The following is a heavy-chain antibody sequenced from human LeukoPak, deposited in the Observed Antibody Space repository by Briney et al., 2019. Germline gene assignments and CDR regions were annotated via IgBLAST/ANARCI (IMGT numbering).Heavy chain of an antibody. J-gene: IGHJ4*02. CDR2: ISGSGGST. CDR3: AKGGLGGYCSSTSCPYYFDY. D-gene: IGHD2-2*01. V-gene: IGHV3-23*01. Sequence: QTGGSLRLSCAASGFTFSSYAMSWVRQAPGKGLEWVSAISGSGGSTYYADSVKGRFTISRDNSKNTLYLQMNSLRAEDTAVYYCAKGGLGGYCSSTSCPYYFDYWGQGTLVTVSS. CDR1: GFTFSSYA.